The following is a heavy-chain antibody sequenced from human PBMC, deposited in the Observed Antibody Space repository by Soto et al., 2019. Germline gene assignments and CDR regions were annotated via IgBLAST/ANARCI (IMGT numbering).Heavy chain of an antibody. CDR1: GDNLGSYW. CDR2: IYPGDSDV. J-gene: IGHJ5*02. Sequence: GEPLKISGEGPGDNLGSYWIVWMRQMPGKCLEWMGIIYPGDSDVRNSPSFQGQVTFSADKSMSTAYLQWSSLKASDTVMYYCASRAYNYSDDLQDYFDPWGQGTLVTVS. CDR3: ASRAYNYSDDLQDYFDP. V-gene: IGHV5-51*01. D-gene: IGHD5-18*01.